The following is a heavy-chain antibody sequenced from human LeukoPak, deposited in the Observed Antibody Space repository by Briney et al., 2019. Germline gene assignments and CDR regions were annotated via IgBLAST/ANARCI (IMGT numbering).Heavy chain of an antibody. CDR2: INTNSGGR. J-gene: IGHJ4*02. CDR1: GYSFTGYY. CDR3: TRVTWNYGTVDY. D-gene: IGHD1-7*01. Sequence: SETVSRTGSGYSFTGYYMHWVWLAPAPGRERVGWINTNSGGRNYAHKFQGRVTITRDTSISKDSVELRRLRSDAEAVDYCTRVTWNYGTVDYWGQGTLVTVSS. V-gene: IGHV1-2*02.